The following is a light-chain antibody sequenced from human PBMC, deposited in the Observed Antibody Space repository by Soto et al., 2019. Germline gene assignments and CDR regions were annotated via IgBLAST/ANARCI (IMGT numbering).Light chain of an antibody. J-gene: IGLJ1*01. CDR2: EVN. V-gene: IGLV2-18*02. CDR3: SSYTSSNTYV. Sequence: QSALTQPPSVSGSPGQSVTISCTGTSSDVNNYNRVSWYQQPPGTAPKLMIYEVNNRPSGVPDHFSGSKSGNTASLTISGLQAEDEAAYYCSSYTSSNTYVFGTGTKLTVL. CDR1: SSDVNNYNR.